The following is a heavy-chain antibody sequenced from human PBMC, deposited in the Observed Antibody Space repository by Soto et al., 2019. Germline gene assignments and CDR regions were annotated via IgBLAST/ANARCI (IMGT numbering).Heavy chain of an antibody. CDR1: GLTFSSYA. D-gene: IGHD5-12*01. CDR3: ASGYVFAFDI. J-gene: IGHJ3*02. CDR2: ISSNGGST. V-gene: IGHV3-64*01. Sequence: RGSLRVSCAASGLTFSSYAMHWVRQAPGKGLEYVSAISSNGGSTYYANSVKGRFTISRDNSKNTLYLQMGSLRAEDMAVYYCASGYVFAFDIWGQGTMVTVSS.